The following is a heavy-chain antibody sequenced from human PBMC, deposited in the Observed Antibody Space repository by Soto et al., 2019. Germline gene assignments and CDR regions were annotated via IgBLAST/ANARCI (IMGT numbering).Heavy chain of an antibody. CDR1: VFTFISYS. D-gene: IGHD6-13*01. V-gene: IGHV3-23*01. CDR2: ISVSGGST. CDR3: AKYPRSKSCYDMDV. Sequence: VVSRILACSSSVFTFISYSIGWVRQAPVNWLEWVSAISVSGGSTYYADSVKGLFTISIYNSKNTLYLQMNSLRAEDTAVYYCAKYPRSKSCYDMDVWGQGTPVTVSS. J-gene: IGHJ6*02.